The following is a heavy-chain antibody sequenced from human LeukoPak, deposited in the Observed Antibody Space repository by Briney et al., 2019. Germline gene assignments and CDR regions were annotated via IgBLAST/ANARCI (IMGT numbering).Heavy chain of an antibody. J-gene: IGHJ5*02. D-gene: IGHD3-3*01. CDR1: GGSISSYY. Sequence: SETLSLTCTVSGGSISSYYWSWIRQPPGKGLEWIGYIYYSGSTNYNPSLKSRVTISVDTSKNQFSLKLSSVTAADTAVYYCARGIPTSWSGYYNKWFDPWGQGTLVTVSS. CDR3: ARGIPTSWSGYYNKWFDP. CDR2: IYYSGST. V-gene: IGHV4-59*01.